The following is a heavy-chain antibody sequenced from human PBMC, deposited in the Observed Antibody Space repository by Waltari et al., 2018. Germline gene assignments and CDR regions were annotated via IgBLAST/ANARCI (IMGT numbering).Heavy chain of an antibody. CDR1: GGSFSGYY. CDR3: ARGPAILVVTAVYYFDY. D-gene: IGHD2-21*02. Sequence: QVQLQQWGAGLLKPSETLSFTCAVYGGSFSGYYWSWIRQPPGKGLAWIGEINHSGSTNSNPSLKSRVTISVDTARNQFSLKLSSVTAADTAVYYCARGPAILVVTAVYYFDYWGQGTLVTVSS. V-gene: IGHV4-34*01. J-gene: IGHJ4*02. CDR2: INHSGST.